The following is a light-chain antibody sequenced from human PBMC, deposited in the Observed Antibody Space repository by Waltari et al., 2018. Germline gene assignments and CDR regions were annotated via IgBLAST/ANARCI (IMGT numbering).Light chain of an antibody. V-gene: IGKV3-11*01. Sequence: EIVLTQSPATLSLSPGERATLSCRASQTVRPFLAWYQQKPGQAPRRLSFDASSRATGIPAKFRGSGSGTDFTLTVSNLEPEDFAVYYCQQRSNWPYTFGQGTRVDIK. J-gene: IGKJ2*01. CDR1: QTVRPF. CDR2: DAS. CDR3: QQRSNWPYT.